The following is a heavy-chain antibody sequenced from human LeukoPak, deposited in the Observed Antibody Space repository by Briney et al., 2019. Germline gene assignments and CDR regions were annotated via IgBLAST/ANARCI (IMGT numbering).Heavy chain of an antibody. Sequence: ASETLSLTCTVSGGSISSYYWSWIRQPPGKGLEWIGEINHSGSTNYNPSLKSRVTISVDTSKNQFSLKLSSVTAADTAVYYCARVRITMVRGVNPADYWGQGTLVTVSS. CDR3: ARVRITMVRGVNPADY. CDR2: INHSGST. J-gene: IGHJ4*02. CDR1: GGSISSYY. D-gene: IGHD3-10*01. V-gene: IGHV4-34*01.